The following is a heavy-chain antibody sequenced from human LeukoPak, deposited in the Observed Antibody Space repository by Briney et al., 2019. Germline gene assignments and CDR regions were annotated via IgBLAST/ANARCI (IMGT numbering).Heavy chain of an antibody. Sequence: ASVKVSCKASGGTFTSYGISWVRQAPGQGLEWMGWISAYNGNTNYAQKLQGRVTMTTDTSTSTAYMELRSLRSDDTAVYYCARGGSITIFGVVIYDAFDIWGQGTMVTVSS. CDR2: ISAYNGNT. J-gene: IGHJ3*02. D-gene: IGHD3-3*01. V-gene: IGHV1-18*01. CDR3: ARGGSITIFGVVIYDAFDI. CDR1: GGTFTSYG.